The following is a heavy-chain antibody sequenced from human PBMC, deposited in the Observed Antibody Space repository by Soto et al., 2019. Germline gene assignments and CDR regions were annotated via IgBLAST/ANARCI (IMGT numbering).Heavy chain of an antibody. CDR2: IYYSGST. V-gene: IGHV4-31*03. J-gene: IGHJ3*02. CDR1: GGSISSGGYY. Sequence: QVQLQESGPGLVKPSQTLSLTCTVSGGSISSGGYYWSWIRQHPGKGLEWIGYIYYSGSTYYNPSLKSRVTISVDTSKNQFSLKLSSVTAADTAVYYCASLWGITMVRGVNGDAFDIWGQGTMVTVSS. CDR3: ASLWGITMVRGVNGDAFDI. D-gene: IGHD3-10*01.